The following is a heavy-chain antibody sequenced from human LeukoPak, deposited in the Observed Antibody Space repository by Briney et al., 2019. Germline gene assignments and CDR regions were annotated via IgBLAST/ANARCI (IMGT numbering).Heavy chain of an antibody. J-gene: IGHJ4*02. Sequence: GGSLRLSCAASGFTFNTYAMSWVRQAPGKGLEWVSGIRSSGDTTYYADSVEGRFTISRDNSKNTLYLQMNSLRPEDTAVYYCAKEVRESAWFYFDYWGQGTLVTVSS. V-gene: IGHV3-23*01. CDR1: GFTFNTYA. CDR3: AKEVRESAWFYFDY. CDR2: IRSSGDTT. D-gene: IGHD3-10*01.